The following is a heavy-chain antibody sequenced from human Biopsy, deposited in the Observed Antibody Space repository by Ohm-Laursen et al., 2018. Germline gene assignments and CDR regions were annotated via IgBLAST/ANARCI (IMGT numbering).Heavy chain of an antibody. CDR1: GYTFTAYY. V-gene: IGHV1-2*02. CDR3: ARREQLFKPWELLVRGPNGYSYKSMDV. J-gene: IGHJ6*02. CDR2: INSNSGDT. Sequence: GASVKVSCKASGYTFTAYYMYWVRQAPGQGLEWMGWINSNSGDTNYAQKFQGRVAMTRDTSITTAYLELSSLRSDDTAVYYCARREQLFKPWELLVRGPNGYSYKSMDVWGHGTTVTVSS. D-gene: IGHD1-26*01.